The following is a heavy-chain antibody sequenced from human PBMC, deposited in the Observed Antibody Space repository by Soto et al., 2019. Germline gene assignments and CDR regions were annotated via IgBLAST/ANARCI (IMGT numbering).Heavy chain of an antibody. CDR3: ARDFPYCGSTSCYSASPKY. Sequence: LRRSCAASGITFSNYAMHWVRQAQGKGLEWVAVISYDGSDKYNANSVKGRFTISRDNSKNTLYLQMNSLSTTDTAVYYCARDFPYCGSTSCYSASPKYWGQGTLVTVSS. D-gene: IGHD2-2*01. CDR2: ISYDGSDK. J-gene: IGHJ4*02. V-gene: IGHV3-30-3*01. CDR1: GITFSNYA.